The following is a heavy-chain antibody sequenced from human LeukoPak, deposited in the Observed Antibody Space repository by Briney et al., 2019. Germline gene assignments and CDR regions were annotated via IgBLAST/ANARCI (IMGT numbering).Heavy chain of an antibody. CDR3: ARMYSSSWYGRFDP. Sequence: PSETLSLTCAVYGGSFSGYYRSWIRQPPGKGLEWIGEINHSGSTNYNPSLKSRVTISVDTSKNQFSLKLSSVTAADTAVYYCARMYSSSWYGRFDPWGQGTLVTVSS. CDR2: INHSGST. D-gene: IGHD6-13*01. CDR1: GGSFSGYY. V-gene: IGHV4-34*01. J-gene: IGHJ5*02.